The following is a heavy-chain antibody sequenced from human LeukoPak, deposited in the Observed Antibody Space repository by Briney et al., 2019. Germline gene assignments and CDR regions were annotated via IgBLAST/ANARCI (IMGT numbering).Heavy chain of an antibody. CDR1: GGSISSYY. CDR3: ARVGGSYWGGVDY. Sequence: PSETLSLTCTVSGGSISSYYWSWIRQPPGKGLEWIGYIYYSGSTNYNPTLKSRVTISVDTSKNQFSLKLSSVTAADTAVYYCARVGGSYWGGVDYWGQGTLVTVSS. D-gene: IGHD1-26*01. J-gene: IGHJ4*02. V-gene: IGHV4-59*01. CDR2: IYYSGST.